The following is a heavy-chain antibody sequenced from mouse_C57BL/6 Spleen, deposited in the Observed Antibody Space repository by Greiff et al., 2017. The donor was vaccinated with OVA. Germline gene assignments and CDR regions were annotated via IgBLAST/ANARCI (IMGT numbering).Heavy chain of an antibody. CDR1: GFNIKDDY. D-gene: IGHD2-1*01. V-gene: IGHV14-4*01. CDR2: IDPENGDT. J-gene: IGHJ2*01. CDR3: TTEDYYGNYVRFDY. Sequence: EVQLQQSGAELVRPGASVKLSCTASGFNIKDDYMHWVKQRPEQGLEWIGWIDPENGDTEYASKFQGKATITADTSSNTAYLQLSSLTSEDTAVYYCTTEDYYGNYVRFDYWGQGTTLTVSS.